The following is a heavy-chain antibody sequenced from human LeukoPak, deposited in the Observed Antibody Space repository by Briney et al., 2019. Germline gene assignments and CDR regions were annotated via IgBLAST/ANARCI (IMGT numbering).Heavy chain of an antibody. CDR3: AKALEVTAIFDY. CDR2: ISGSGGST. J-gene: IGHJ4*02. Sequence: PGGSLRLSCAASGFTFSSYAMSWVRQAPGKGLGWVSAISGSGGSTYYADSVKGRSTISRDNSKNTLYLQMNSLRAEDTAVYYCAKALEVTAIFDYWGQGTLVTVSS. D-gene: IGHD2-21*02. CDR1: GFTFSSYA. V-gene: IGHV3-23*01.